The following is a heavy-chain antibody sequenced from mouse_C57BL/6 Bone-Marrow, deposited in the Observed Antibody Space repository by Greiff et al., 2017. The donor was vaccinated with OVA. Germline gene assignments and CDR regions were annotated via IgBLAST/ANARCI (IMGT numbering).Heavy chain of an antibody. CDR1: GYTFTDYY. D-gene: IGHD2-3*01. J-gene: IGHJ4*01. CDR3: ARSCGYYGDYYAMDY. Sequence: QVQLQQSGPELVKPGASVKISCKASGYTFTDYYINWVKQRPGQGLEWIGWIFPGSGSTYYNEKFKGKATLTVDKSSSTAYMLLSSLTSEDSAVYFCARSCGYYGDYYAMDYWGQGTSVTVSS. CDR2: IFPGSGST. V-gene: IGHV1-75*01.